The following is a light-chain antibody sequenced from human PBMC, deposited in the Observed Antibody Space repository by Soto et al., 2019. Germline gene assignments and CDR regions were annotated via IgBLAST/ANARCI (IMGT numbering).Light chain of an antibody. CDR1: SSNIGAGYD. CDR2: GNS. Sequence: QSVLTQPPSVSGAPGQRVTISCTGSSSNIGAGYDVHWYQQLPGTAPKLLIYGNSNRPSGVPDRFSGSKSGTSASLAITGLQAENEADYYCKPYASSLVYVFGTGTKLTVL. V-gene: IGLV1-40*01. CDR3: KPYASSLVYV. J-gene: IGLJ1*01.